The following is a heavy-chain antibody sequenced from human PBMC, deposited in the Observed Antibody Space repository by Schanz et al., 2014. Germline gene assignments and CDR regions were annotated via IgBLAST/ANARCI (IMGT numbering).Heavy chain of an antibody. Sequence: EVQLVESGGGLVQPGGSLRLSCAASGFTFSTYAMSWVRQAPGKGLEWVSSISHSGGSKYYADSVKGRFTISRDNSKNTVYLQMNRLRAEDTAVYYCAKDPSHGDYDYYFDYWGQGTLVTVSS. V-gene: IGHV3-23*04. CDR2: ISHSGGSK. D-gene: IGHD3-22*01. J-gene: IGHJ4*02. CDR1: GFTFSTYA. CDR3: AKDPSHGDYDYYFDY.